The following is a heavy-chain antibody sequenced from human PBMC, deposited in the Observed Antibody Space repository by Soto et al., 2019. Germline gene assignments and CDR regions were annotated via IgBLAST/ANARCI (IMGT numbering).Heavy chain of an antibody. CDR3: ASELIGGPPKCFQR. J-gene: IGHJ1*01. Sequence: PGGSLRLSCAVSGFTFSSYWMSWVRKTPGKGLEWVANINQDGSEKYYVDSVKGRFTISRDNAKNSLYLQMNSLRAEDTAVYYCASELIGGPPKCFQRSGQSTLVTVS. V-gene: IGHV3-7*01. CDR2: INQDGSEK. CDR1: GFTFSSYW. D-gene: IGHD3-16*01.